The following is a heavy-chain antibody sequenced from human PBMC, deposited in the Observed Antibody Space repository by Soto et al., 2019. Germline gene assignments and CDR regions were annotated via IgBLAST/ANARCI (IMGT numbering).Heavy chain of an antibody. CDR1: GFTFSSYA. Sequence: QAHLVESGGGVVQPGRSLRLSCAASGFTFSSYAMHWVRQAPGKGLEWVAVISYDGSNKYYADSVKGRLTISRDNSRDTLRLRMSSLRADATAVDYGAKDDAVGATLGPPGGNDYWGRGSLVTV. CDR3: AKDDAVGATLGPPGGNDY. CDR2: ISYDGSNK. J-gene: IGHJ4*02. D-gene: IGHD1-26*01. V-gene: IGHV3-30*18.